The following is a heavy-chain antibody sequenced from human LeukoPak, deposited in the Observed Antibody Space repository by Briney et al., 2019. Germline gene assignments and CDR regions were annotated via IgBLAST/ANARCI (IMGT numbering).Heavy chain of an antibody. V-gene: IGHV4-39*07. D-gene: IGHD2-21*01. CDR3: ARDLWKGVDSHYYYYMDV. CDR1: GGSISSSSYY. J-gene: IGHJ6*03. CDR2: IYHSGST. Sequence: SETLSLTCTVSGGSISSSSYYWGWIRQPPGKGLEWIGEIYHSGSTNYNPSLKSRVTISVDKSKNQFSLKLSSVTAADTAVYYCARDLWKGVDSHYYYYMDVWGKGTTVTVSS.